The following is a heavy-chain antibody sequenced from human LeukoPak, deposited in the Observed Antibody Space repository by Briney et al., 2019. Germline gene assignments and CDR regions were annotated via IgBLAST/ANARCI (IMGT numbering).Heavy chain of an antibody. D-gene: IGHD2-8*01. CDR3: ARTPYCTNGVCYGSWNY. Sequence: GGSLRLSCAPSGFTFSSYSMNWVRQAPGKGLEWVSSISSSSSYIYYADSVKGRFTISRDNAKNSLYLQMNSLRAEDTAVYYCARTPYCTNGVCYGSWNYWGQGTLVTVSS. J-gene: IGHJ4*02. V-gene: IGHV3-21*01. CDR1: GFTFSSYS. CDR2: ISSSSSYI.